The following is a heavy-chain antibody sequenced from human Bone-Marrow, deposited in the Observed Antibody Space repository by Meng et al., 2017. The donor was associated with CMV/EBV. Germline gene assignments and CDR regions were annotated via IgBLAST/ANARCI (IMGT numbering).Heavy chain of an antibody. D-gene: IGHD3-3*01. J-gene: IGHJ6*02. CDR1: GYTFTSYY. CDR3: ARGGRGYDFWSGYYEYYYYGMDV. V-gene: IGHV1-46*01. CDR2: INPSGGST. Sequence: ASVKVSCKASGYTFTSYYMHWVRQAPGQGLEWMGIINPSGGSTSYAQKFQGRVTMTRDTSTSTVYMELSSLRSEDTAVYYCARGGRGYDFWSGYYEYYYYGMDVWGQGTTVTVSS.